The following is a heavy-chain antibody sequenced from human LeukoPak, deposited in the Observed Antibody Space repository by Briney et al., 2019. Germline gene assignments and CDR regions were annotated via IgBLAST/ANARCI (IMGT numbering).Heavy chain of an antibody. CDR1: GGSISSSSAY. V-gene: IGHV4-39*01. Sequence: SETLSLTCTVSGGSISSSSAYWGWIRQPPGQGLEWIVSIYYSKNTYYNPSLKSRVTISADTSKNQSSLTLGSVSATDTAVYYCVSPRGFSYGYFDYWGQGTLVTVSS. CDR3: VSPRGFSYGYFDY. J-gene: IGHJ4*02. CDR2: IYYSKNT. D-gene: IGHD5-18*01.